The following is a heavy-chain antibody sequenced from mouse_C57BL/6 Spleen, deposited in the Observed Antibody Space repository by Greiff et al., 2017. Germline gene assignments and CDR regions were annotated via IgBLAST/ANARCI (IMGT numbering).Heavy chain of an antibody. V-gene: IGHV6-6*01. CDR3: TRDGSSYGYFDV. CDR2: IRNKANNHAT. Sequence: EVKVEESGVGLVQPGGSMKLSCAASGFTFSDAWMDWVRQSPEKGLEWVSEIRNKANNHATYYAESVKGRFTISRDDSKSSVYLQMNSLRAEDTGIYYCTRDGSSYGYFDVWGTGTTVTVSS. J-gene: IGHJ1*03. D-gene: IGHD1-1*01. CDR1: GFTFSDAW.